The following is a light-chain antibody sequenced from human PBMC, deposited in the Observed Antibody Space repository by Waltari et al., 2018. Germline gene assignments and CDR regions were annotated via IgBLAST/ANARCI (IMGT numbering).Light chain of an antibody. J-gene: IGKJ4*01. CDR1: QSVTSN. CDR2: GAS. CDR3: QQYNNWPLT. V-gene: IGKV3-15*01. Sequence: ERVMTQSPATLSVSPGERATLSCRASQSVTSNLAWYQQKPGQAPRVLIHGASTGATGIPARFSGSGCGKEFTLTISSLQSEDFAVYYCQQYNNWPLTFGGGTKVEIQ.